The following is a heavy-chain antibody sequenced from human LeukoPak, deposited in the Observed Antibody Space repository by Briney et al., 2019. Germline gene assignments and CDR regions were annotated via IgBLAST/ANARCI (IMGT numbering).Heavy chain of an antibody. CDR3: ARSPSRENWFDP. J-gene: IGHJ5*02. CDR2: INAGNGNT. V-gene: IGHV1-3*01. Sequence: ASVKVSCKASGYTFTSYAMHWVRQAPGQRLEWMGWINAGNGNTKYSQKFQGRVTITRDTSASTAYMELSSLRSEDTAVYHCARSPSRENWFDPWGQGTLVTVSS. CDR1: GYTFTSYA.